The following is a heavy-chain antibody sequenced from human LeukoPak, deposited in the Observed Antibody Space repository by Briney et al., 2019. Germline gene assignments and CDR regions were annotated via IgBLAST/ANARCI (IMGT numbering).Heavy chain of an antibody. Sequence: VASVKVSCKASGYTFTGYYMHWVRQAPGQGLEWMGWINPNSGGTNYAQKFQGRVTMTRDTSISTAYMELSRLRSDDTAVYYCARNGAGVFFPAGYWFDPWGQGTLVTVSS. V-gene: IGHV1-2*02. CDR2: INPNSGGT. D-gene: IGHD6-13*01. CDR1: GYTFTGYY. CDR3: ARNGAGVFFPAGYWFDP. J-gene: IGHJ5*02.